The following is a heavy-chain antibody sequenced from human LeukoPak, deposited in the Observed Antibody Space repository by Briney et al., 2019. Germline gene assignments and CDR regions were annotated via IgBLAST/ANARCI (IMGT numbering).Heavy chain of an antibody. CDR3: ARHGGGYSYVDFDY. CDR2: IYYSGST. J-gene: IGHJ4*02. Sequence: PSETLSLTCTASGGSISSYYWSWIRQPPGKGLEWIGYIYYSGSTYYNPSLKSRVTISVDTSKNQFSLKLSSVTAADTAVYYCARHGGGYSYVDFDYWGQGTLVTVSS. D-gene: IGHD5-18*01. CDR1: GGSISSYY. V-gene: IGHV4-59*08.